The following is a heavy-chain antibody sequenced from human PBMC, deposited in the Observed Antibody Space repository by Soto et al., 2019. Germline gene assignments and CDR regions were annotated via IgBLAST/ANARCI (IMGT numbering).Heavy chain of an antibody. CDR2: IYYSGST. J-gene: IGHJ6*02. CDR1: GGSISSGGYY. V-gene: IGHV4-31*03. D-gene: IGHD6-6*01. Sequence: QVQLQESGPGLVKPSQTLSLTCTVSGGSISSGGYYWSWIRQHPGKGLEWIGYIYYSGSTYYNPSLKSRRTISVDTSKNQFSLKLISVTAADTAVYYCAGDGGQLLPYYYYGMDVWGQGTTVTVSS. CDR3: AGDGGQLLPYYYYGMDV.